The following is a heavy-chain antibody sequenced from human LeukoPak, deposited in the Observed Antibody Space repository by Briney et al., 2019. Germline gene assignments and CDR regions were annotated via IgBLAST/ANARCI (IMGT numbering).Heavy chain of an antibody. CDR2: VYYSGST. V-gene: IGHV4-59*08. CDR3: ARRYFDWSTFDY. CDR1: GGSISSYY. Sequence: SETLSLTCTVSGGSISSYYWSWIRQPPGKELEWIGYVYYSGSTNYNPSLKSRVTISVDTSKNHFSLTLSSVTAADTAVYYCARRYFDWSTFDYWGQGTLVTVSS. D-gene: IGHD3-9*01. J-gene: IGHJ4*02.